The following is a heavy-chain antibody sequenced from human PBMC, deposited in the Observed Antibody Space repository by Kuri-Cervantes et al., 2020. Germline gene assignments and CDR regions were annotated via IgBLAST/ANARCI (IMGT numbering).Heavy chain of an antibody. CDR3: ARDVTMLFDY. CDR2: ISDSGKT. J-gene: IGHJ4*02. Sequence: GESLKISCAASGFIVSSYAMSWVRQGPGKGLEWVSSISDSGKTYYADSMKGRFTISRDNSKNTLYLQMNGLRAEDTAVYYCARDVTMLFDYWGQGTLVTVSS. V-gene: IGHV3-23*01. D-gene: IGHD2-2*01. CDR1: GFIVSSYA.